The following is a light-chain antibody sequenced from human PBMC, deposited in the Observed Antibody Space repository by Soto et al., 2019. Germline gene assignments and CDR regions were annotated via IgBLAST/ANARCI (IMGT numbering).Light chain of an antibody. V-gene: IGKV1-5*01. CDR1: QNIDRW. CDR2: HAS. CDR3: QHYNSYGT. J-gene: IGKJ1*01. Sequence: DVRATRSPFTLPASVAATVTITFRASQNIDRWVAWYQQKAGTATQILIYHASSLETGVPSRFSGSGSGTEFTLTISSVQPDDIASYYCQHYNSYGTFGQGTKVDIK.